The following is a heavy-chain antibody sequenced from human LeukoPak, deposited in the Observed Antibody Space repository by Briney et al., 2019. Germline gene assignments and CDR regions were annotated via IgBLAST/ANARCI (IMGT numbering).Heavy chain of an antibody. D-gene: IGHD3-22*01. CDR3: AGAYDSSGRDFPH. CDR2: INHSGST. CDR1: GGSFSGYY. Sequence: SETLSLTCAVHGGSFSGYYWSWIRQPPGKGLEWIGEINHSGSTNYNPSLKSRVTISVDTSKNQFSLKLSSVTAAATAVYYCAGAYDSSGRDFPHWGQGTLVTVSS. V-gene: IGHV4-34*01. J-gene: IGHJ1*01.